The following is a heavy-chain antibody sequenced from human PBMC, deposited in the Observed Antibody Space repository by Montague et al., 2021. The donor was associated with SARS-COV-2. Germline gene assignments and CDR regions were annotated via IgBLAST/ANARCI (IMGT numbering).Heavy chain of an antibody. CDR2: IDYRGST. D-gene: IGHD6-19*01. J-gene: IGHJ5*02. CDR1: SGSISSNY. Sequence: SETLSLTCTGYSGSISSNYWSWNLQPPGNRLACIPYIDYRGSTNYNPSLKSRITMSVDTSKNQFSLKVSSVIAADTAVYYCAREGQYNWFDAWGQGKLVTVSS. V-gene: IGHV4-59*01. CDR3: AREGQYNWFDA.